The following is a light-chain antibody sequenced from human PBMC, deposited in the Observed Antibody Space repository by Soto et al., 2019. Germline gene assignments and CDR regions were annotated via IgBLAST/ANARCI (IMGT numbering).Light chain of an antibody. Sequence: DIQMTQSPSSLSPSVGDRVTITCRASQTISFYLNWYQQKPGKAPKLLIYAASSLQSGVPSRFSGSGSGTDFTLTISSLQPEDFATYYCQQSYISPPTFGQGTKLEI. CDR1: QTISFY. CDR2: AAS. CDR3: QQSYISPPT. V-gene: IGKV1-39*01. J-gene: IGKJ2*01.